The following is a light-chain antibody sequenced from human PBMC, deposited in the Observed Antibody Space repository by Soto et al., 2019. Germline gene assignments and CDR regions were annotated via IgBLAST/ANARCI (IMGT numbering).Light chain of an antibody. CDR2: KAS. Sequence: DIQMTQSPSTLPASVGDRVTITCRASQTIGDCLAWYPQKPGKVPKLLIYKASTLEGGVPSRFSGSGSGTEFTLTISSLQPDDFATYYCQQSHFYWTFGQGTKVEIK. J-gene: IGKJ1*01. V-gene: IGKV1-5*03. CDR1: QTIGDC. CDR3: QQSHFYWT.